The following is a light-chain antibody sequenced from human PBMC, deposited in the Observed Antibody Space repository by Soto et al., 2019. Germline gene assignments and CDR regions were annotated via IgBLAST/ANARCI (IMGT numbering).Light chain of an antibody. J-gene: IGLJ2*01. CDR2: NSY. CDR3: ASWDDSLNGVV. Sequence: QLVLTQPPSASETPGQRISISCSGSSSNMGSNAVAWYQQRPGTAPKLLIYNSYQRPSGVPDRVSGSQSGTSASLAISGLQSEDEADYFCASWDDSLNGVVFGGGTQLTVL. CDR1: SSNMGSNA. V-gene: IGLV1-44*01.